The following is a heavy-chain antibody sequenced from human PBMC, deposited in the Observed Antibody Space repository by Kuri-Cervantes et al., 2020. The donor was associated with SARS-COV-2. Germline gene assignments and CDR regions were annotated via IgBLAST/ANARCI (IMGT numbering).Heavy chain of an antibody. CDR1: GGSFSGYY. CDR3: AREKGDCSSTSCSDISFDY. D-gene: IGHD2-2*01. Sequence: GSLRLSCAVYGGSFSGYYWSWIRQPPGKGLEWIGEINHSGSTNYNPSLKSRVTISVDRSKNQFSLKLSSVTAADTAVYYCAREKGDCSSTSCSDISFDYWGQGTLVTVSS. J-gene: IGHJ4*02. CDR2: INHSGST. V-gene: IGHV4-34*01.